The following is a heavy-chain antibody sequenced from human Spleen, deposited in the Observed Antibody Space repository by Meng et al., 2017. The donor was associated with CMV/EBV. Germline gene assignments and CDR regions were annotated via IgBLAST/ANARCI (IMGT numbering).Heavy chain of an antibody. D-gene: IGHD3-3*01. J-gene: IGHJ5*02. V-gene: IGHV1-46*01. CDR1: GYTFISYY. Sequence: ASVKVSCKASGYTFISYYTHWVRQAPGQGLEWMGIINPSGGSTIYAQKFQGRLTMTRDTSTSTVYMELSSLRSEDTAVYYCARDEAGITIFGVAKSYNWLDPWGQGTLVTVSS. CDR2: INPSGGST. CDR3: ARDEAGITIFGVAKSYNWLDP.